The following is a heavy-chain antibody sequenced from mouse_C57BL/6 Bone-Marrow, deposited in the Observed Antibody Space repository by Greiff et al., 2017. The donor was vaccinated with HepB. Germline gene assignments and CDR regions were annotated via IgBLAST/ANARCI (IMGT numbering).Heavy chain of an antibody. J-gene: IGHJ3*01. CDR2: IYPRSGNT. Sequence: QVQLKESGAELARPGASVKLSCKASGYTFTSYGISWVKQRTRQGLEWIGEIYPRSGNTYYNEKFKGKATLTADKSSSTAYMELRSLTSEDSAVYFCARGRDDYDSWFAYWGQGTLVTVSA. CDR3: ARGRDDYDSWFAY. D-gene: IGHD2-4*01. CDR1: GYTFTSYG. V-gene: IGHV1-81*01.